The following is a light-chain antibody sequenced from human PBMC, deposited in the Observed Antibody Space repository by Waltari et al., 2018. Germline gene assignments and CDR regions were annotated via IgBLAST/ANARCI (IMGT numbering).Light chain of an antibody. CDR1: QGISNN. CDR2: AAS. V-gene: IGKV1-27*01. J-gene: IGKJ1*01. CDR3: QKYNSAPRT. Sequence: DLQMTTSPSPLSASLGARFTITCRARQGISNNLAWYQQKPGKVPKLLIYAASTLQSGVPSRFSGSGSGTELTLTISSLQPEDVATYYCQKYNSAPRTFGQGTKVEIK.